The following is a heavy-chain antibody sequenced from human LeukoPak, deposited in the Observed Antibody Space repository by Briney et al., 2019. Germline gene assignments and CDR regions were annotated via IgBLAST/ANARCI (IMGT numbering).Heavy chain of an antibody. V-gene: IGHV3-7*04. J-gene: IGHJ4*02. CDR3: GRFTRSGDSVY. D-gene: IGHD7-27*01. Sequence: PGGSLRLSCAASGFTFSSYWMSWVRQAPGKGLEWVANIKQDGSEKQYVDSVKGRFAISRDNAENSLYLQMNSLKAEDTAVCYCGRFTRSGDSVYWGQGTLVTVSS. CDR2: IKQDGSEK. CDR1: GFTFSSYW.